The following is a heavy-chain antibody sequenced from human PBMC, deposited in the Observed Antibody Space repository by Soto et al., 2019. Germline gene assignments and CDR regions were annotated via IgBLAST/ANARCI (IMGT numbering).Heavy chain of an antibody. Sequence: GGSLRLSCAASGFTFSSYAMSWVRQAPGKGLEWVSAISGSGGSTYYADSVKGRLTISRDNSKNTLYLQMNSLRAEDTAVYYCAKDSGGGYSSSWYFRDYWGQGTLVTVSS. CDR3: AKDSGGGYSSSWYFRDY. J-gene: IGHJ4*02. CDR2: ISGSGGST. V-gene: IGHV3-23*01. CDR1: GFTFSSYA. D-gene: IGHD6-13*01.